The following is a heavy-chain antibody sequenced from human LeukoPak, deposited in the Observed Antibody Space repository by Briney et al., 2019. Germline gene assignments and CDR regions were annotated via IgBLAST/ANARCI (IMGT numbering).Heavy chain of an antibody. CDR3: AKDSEIAAAGSYWCFDL. Sequence: QPVKSLRLSSAASGFTFRSYDMHWVRQAPGKGLQWVAVISYDGSNKYHTDSVKSRYTIARDNSNNTLYLQMNSLRAEDTAVYYCAKDSEIAAAGSYWCFDLWGRGTRVTVSS. CDR2: ISYDGSNK. V-gene: IGHV3-30*18. CDR1: GFTFRSYD. D-gene: IGHD6-13*01. J-gene: IGHJ2*01.